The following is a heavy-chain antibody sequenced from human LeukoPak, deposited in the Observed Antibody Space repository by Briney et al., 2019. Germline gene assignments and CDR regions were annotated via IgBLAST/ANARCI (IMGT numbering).Heavy chain of an antibody. CDR2: INWNGGRT. D-gene: IGHD1-1*01. CDR3: ARTGTSVPDRFDP. V-gene: IGHV3-20*04. Sequence: GGSLRLSCAASGFSFEDYGMSWVRRAPGMGLEWVSYINWNGGRTGYADSVKGRFTISRDNAKDSLYLQMNSLRAEDTAFYFCARTGTSVPDRFDPWGQGTLVTVSS. J-gene: IGHJ5*02. CDR1: GFSFEDYG.